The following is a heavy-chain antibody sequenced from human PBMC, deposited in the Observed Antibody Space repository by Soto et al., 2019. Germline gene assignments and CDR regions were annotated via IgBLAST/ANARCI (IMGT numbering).Heavy chain of an antibody. D-gene: IGHD3-22*01. J-gene: IGHJ4*02. CDR1: GVTFSTYS. Sequence: PGGSLKLSFAASGVTFSTYSMNWVRRAPGKGLEWVSYLSSRSSTILYTDSVKGRFTVSRDNAKNSLYLQMNSLRAEDTAAYYCARPTYYYDTSGPPTYWGQGTLVTVSS. CDR2: LSSRSSTI. CDR3: ARPTYYYDTSGPPTY. V-gene: IGHV3-48*01.